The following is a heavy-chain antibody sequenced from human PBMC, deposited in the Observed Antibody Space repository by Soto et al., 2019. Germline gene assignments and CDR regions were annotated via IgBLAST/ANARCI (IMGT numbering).Heavy chain of an antibody. Sequence: QVQLVESGGGVVQPGRSLRLSCAASGFTFSSYGMHWVRQAPGKGQEWVEVISYDGSNKYYADSVKGRFTISRDNSKNTLYLQMNSLRAEDTAVYYCAKPRRIVGATDYFDYWGQGTLVTVSS. CDR1: GFTFSSYG. V-gene: IGHV3-30*18. J-gene: IGHJ4*02. CDR2: ISYDGSNK. D-gene: IGHD1-26*01. CDR3: AKPRRIVGATDYFDY.